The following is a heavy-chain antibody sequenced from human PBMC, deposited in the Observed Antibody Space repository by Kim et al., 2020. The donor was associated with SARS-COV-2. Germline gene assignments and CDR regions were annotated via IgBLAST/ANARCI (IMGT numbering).Heavy chain of an antibody. Sequence: YYNPSLKSRVTISVDTSKNQFSLKLSSVTAADTAVYYCAGHRVGTSVIDYWGQGTLVTVSS. V-gene: IGHV4-39*01. J-gene: IGHJ4*02. CDR3: AGHRVGTSVIDY. D-gene: IGHD1-26*01.